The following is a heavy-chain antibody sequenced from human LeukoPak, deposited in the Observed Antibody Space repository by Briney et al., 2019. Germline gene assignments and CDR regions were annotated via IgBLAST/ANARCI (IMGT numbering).Heavy chain of an antibody. D-gene: IGHD4-17*01. CDR1: GFTFSTYV. V-gene: IGHV3-23*01. CDR3: ARGQYNDYGYFQH. CDR2: ISGSGGST. Sequence: GGSLRLSCAASGFTFSTYVMSWVRQAPGKGLEWVSAISGSGGSTYYADSVKGRFTISRDNAKNTLYLQMDSLRAEDTAVYYCARGQYNDYGYFQHWGQGTQVTVSS. J-gene: IGHJ1*01.